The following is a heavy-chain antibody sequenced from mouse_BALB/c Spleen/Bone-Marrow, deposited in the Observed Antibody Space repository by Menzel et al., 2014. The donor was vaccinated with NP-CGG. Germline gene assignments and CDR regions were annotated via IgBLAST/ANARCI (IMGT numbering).Heavy chain of an antibody. CDR1: GYTFTSYW. D-gene: IGHD1-2*01. Sequence: GSELVRPGASVKLSCKASGYTFTSYWMHWVKQRPGQGLEWIGNIYPGSGSTNYDEKFKSKATLTVDTPSGTAYMQLSSLTSEDSAVYYCTPRLRYWGQGTTLTVSS. J-gene: IGHJ2*01. CDR2: IYPGSGST. CDR3: TPRLRY. V-gene: IGHV1S22*01.